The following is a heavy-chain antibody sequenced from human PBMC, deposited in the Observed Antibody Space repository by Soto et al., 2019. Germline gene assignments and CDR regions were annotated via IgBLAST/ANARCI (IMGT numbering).Heavy chain of an antibody. Sequence: QVQLQESGPGLVKPSETLSLTCTVSGGSISSYYWSWIRQPPGKGLEWIGYIYYSGSTNYNPSLKCRVSISVDTSKIQFSLKLSSVTAADTAVYYCARRLTNYDILTGYWYNWFDPWGQGTLVTVSS. V-gene: IGHV4-59*08. J-gene: IGHJ5*02. CDR2: IYYSGST. CDR3: ARRLTNYDILTGYWYNWFDP. CDR1: GGSISSYY. D-gene: IGHD3-9*01.